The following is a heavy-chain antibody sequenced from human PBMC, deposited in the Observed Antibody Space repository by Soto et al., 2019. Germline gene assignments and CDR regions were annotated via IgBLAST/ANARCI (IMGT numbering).Heavy chain of an antibody. CDR3: AADRGVDCSSTSCPYYYYGMDV. V-gene: IGHV1-58*01. CDR2: IVVGSGNT. J-gene: IGHJ6*02. Sequence: SVKVSCKASGFTFTSSAVQWVRQARGQRLEWIGWIVVGSGNTNYAQKFQERVTITRDMSTSTAYMELSSLRSEDTAVYYCAADRGVDCSSTSCPYYYYGMDVWGQGTRVTVSS. D-gene: IGHD2-2*01. CDR1: GFTFTSSA.